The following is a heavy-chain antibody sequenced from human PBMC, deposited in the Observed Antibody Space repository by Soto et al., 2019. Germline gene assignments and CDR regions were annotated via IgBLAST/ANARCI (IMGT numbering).Heavy chain of an antibody. V-gene: IGHV3-23*01. J-gene: IGHJ6*02. CDR2: ISASGATT. Sequence: VGSLRLSCAASRFTFSTSAMSWVRQPPGKGLEWVSAISASGATTYYADSVKGRFTISRDNSKNTLDLQMNSLRVEDTAVYYCAKGPTIFGVVVTFQYYYGMDVWGQGTTVTVSS. CDR3: AKGPTIFGVVVTFQYYYGMDV. D-gene: IGHD3-3*01. CDR1: RFTFSTSA.